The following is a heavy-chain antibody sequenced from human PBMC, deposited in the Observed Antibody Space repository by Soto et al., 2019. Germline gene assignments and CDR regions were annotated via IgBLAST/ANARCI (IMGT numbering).Heavy chain of an antibody. D-gene: IGHD6-6*01. J-gene: IGHJ6*02. CDR1: GYTFTSYA. V-gene: IGHV1-3*01. CDR2: INAGNGNT. Sequence: ASVKVSCKASGYTFTSYAMHWVRQAPGQRLEWMGWINAGNGNTKYSQKFQGRVTITRDTSASTAYMELSSLRSEDTAVYYCARWGEYSSSSGFYYGMDVWGQGTTVTVSS. CDR3: ARWGEYSSSSGFYYGMDV.